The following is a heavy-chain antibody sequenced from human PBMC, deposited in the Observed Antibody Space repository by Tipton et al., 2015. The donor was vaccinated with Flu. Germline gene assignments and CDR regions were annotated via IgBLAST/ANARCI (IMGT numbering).Heavy chain of an antibody. J-gene: IGHJ4*02. Sequence: GSLRLSCAASGFTFSSYSMNWVRQAPGKGLEWVSYISSSSSTIYYADSVKGRFTISRDNAKNSLYLQMNSLRAEDTAVYYCARIPSGSGSGMDYWGQGTLVTVSS. CDR3: ARIPSGSGSGMDY. V-gene: IGHV3-48*04. CDR1: GFTFSSYS. CDR2: ISSSSSTI. D-gene: IGHD3-10*01.